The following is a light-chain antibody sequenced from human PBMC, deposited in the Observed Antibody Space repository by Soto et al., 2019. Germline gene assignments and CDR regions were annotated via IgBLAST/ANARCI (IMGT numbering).Light chain of an antibody. CDR1: SSNIGAGYD. CDR3: QSYASSRSGSV. V-gene: IGLV1-40*01. CDR2: GNS. Sequence: QSVLTQPPSVSGSPGQRVTISCTGSSSNIGAGYDVHWYQQLPGTAPKLLIYGNSNRPSGVPDRFSGSKSGTSASLAITGLQAEDEADSYCQSYASSRSGSVFGGGTKLTVL. J-gene: IGLJ3*02.